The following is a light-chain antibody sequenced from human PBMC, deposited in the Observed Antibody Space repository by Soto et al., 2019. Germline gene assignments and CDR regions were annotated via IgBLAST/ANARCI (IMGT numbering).Light chain of an antibody. Sequence: IVMTQSPATLSGSPGDRATLSGRASQSIRNNLAWYQQRPGQTPTLLIYGASTRAPGVPANFRGSGSGTEFTLTINGLQSEHFALYWCQQYDNWPQTFGGGTKV. CDR1: QSIRNN. CDR3: QQYDNWPQT. J-gene: IGKJ4*01. CDR2: GAS. V-gene: IGKV3-15*01.